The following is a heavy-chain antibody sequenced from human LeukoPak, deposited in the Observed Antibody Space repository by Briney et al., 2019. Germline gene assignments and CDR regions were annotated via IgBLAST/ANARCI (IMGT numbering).Heavy chain of an antibody. CDR2: IHPSGML. Sequence: ASETLSLTCTVSGASFNSDDQYWNWIRQSPGKGLEWIGSIHPSGMLYNNPSLESRVTMSRDTSKNQFSLNLNSVTAADTAVYFCSRGLDSRKLGYWGQGVLVTVSS. CDR3: SRGLDSRKLGY. D-gene: IGHD3-22*01. V-gene: IGHV4-31*03. CDR1: GASFNSDDQY. J-gene: IGHJ4*02.